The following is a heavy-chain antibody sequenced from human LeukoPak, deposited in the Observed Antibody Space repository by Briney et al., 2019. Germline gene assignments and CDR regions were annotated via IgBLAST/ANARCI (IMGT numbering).Heavy chain of an antibody. J-gene: IGHJ6*03. CDR2: TSSGSSYI. D-gene: IGHD3-16*01. V-gene: IGHV3-21*01. CDR1: GFTFSSYS. CDR3: ARRRSSYDNSYYKGV. Sequence: GGSLRLSCAASGFTFSSYSMNWVRQAPGKGLEWVSSTSSGSSYIYYADSMKGRFTISRDNTKTSLYLKMISPKAEGTAVYYRARRRSSYDNSYYKGVWGKGTTVTVSS.